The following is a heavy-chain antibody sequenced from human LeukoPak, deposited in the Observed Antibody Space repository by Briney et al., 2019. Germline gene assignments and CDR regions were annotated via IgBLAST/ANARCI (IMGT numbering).Heavy chain of an antibody. CDR1: GGSISSGGYY. CDR2: IYYSGST. D-gene: IGHD3-3*01. V-gene: IGHV4-31*03. Sequence: SQTLSLTCTVSGGSISSGGYYWSWIRQHPGKGLEWIGYIYYSGSTYYNPSLKSRVTISVDTSKNQFSLKLSSVTAADTAVYYCARGGDFWSGYYKALDYWGQGTLVTVSS. J-gene: IGHJ4*02. CDR3: ARGGDFWSGYYKALDY.